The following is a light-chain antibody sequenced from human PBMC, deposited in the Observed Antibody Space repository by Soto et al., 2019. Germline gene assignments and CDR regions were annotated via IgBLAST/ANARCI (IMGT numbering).Light chain of an antibody. CDR1: QSVRSN. CDR3: QQYNNWPPLMCT. V-gene: IGKV3D-15*01. Sequence: EMVMTQSPATLSVSPGDRATLSCRASQSVRSNVAWYQQTPGQAPRLLIYGASTRATGIPARFSGSGSGTDFSLTISSLQSEDFAVYYCQQYNNWPPLMCTFGQGTKLE. CDR2: GAS. J-gene: IGKJ2*02.